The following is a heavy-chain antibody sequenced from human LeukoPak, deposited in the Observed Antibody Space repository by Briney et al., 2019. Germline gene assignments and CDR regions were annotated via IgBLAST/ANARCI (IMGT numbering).Heavy chain of an antibody. V-gene: IGHV4-34*01. CDR3: ARRFGGATRKYFDY. CDR2: INHSGST. CDR1: GGSFSGYY. J-gene: IGHJ4*02. Sequence: SETLSLTCAVYGGSFSGYYWSWIRQPPGKGLEWIGEINHSGSTNYNPSLKSRVTKSVDTSKNQFSLKLSPVTAADTAVYYCARRFGGATRKYFDYWGQGTLVTVSS. D-gene: IGHD1-26*01.